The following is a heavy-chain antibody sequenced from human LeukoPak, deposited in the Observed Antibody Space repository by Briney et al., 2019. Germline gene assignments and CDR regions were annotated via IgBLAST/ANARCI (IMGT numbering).Heavy chain of an antibody. CDR3: ARRFVEFDAFDI. CDR1: GGSISSSSYY. CDR2: IYYSVST. V-gene: IGHV4-39*02. D-gene: IGHD3-10*01. Sequence: SETLSLTWTVSGGSISSSSYYWGSIRPPPGKGLEWIGSIYYSVSTYYNPSLKRRVTISVDTSQNHFSLKLSSVTAADTAVYYCARRFVEFDAFDIWGQGTMVTVSS. J-gene: IGHJ3*02.